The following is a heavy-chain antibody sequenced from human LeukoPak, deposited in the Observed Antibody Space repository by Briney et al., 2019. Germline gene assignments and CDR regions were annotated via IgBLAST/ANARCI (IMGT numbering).Heavy chain of an antibody. CDR1: GFTFSSYS. CDR2: ISSSSSYI. J-gene: IGHJ6*03. V-gene: IGHV3-21*01. D-gene: IGHD3-10*01. CDR3: ARDQGASMVRGVIYYMDV. Sequence: GGSLKLSCAASGFTFSSYSMNWVSQAPGKGLEWVSSISSSSSYIYYADSVKGRFTIYRDNAKNSLYLQMNSLRAEDTAVYYCARDQGASMVRGVIYYMDVWGKGTTVTISS.